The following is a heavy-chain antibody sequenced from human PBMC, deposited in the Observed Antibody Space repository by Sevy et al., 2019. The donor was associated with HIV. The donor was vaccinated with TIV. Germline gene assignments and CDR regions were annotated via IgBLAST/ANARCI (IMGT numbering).Heavy chain of an antibody. J-gene: IGHJ5*02. D-gene: IGHD2-15*01. CDR2: FDPQYGET. V-gene: IGHV1-24*01. CDR1: GYTLTKLS. CDR3: AAVGLRYFSGSSSYRGDWFDP. Sequence: ASVKVSCKVSGYTLTKLSIHWVRQAPGKGLEWMGNFDPQYGETIYAQRFQGRLTMSEDTSPDTAFMELSSLTSEDTAVYYCAAVGLRYFSGSSSYRGDWFDPWGQGTLVTVSS.